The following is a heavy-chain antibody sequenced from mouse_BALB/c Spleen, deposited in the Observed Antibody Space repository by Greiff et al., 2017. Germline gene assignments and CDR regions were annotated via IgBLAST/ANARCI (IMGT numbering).Heavy chain of an antibody. Sequence: EVQLVESGGGLVQPGGSLKLSCAASGFTFSSYTMSWVRQTPEKRLEWVAYISNGGGSTYYPDTVKGRFTISRDNAKNTLYLQMSSLKSEDTAMYYCARQDGRNAMDYWGQGTSVTVSS. CDR2: ISNGGGST. CDR1: GFTFSSYT. V-gene: IGHV5-12-2*01. CDR3: ARQDGRNAMDY. D-gene: IGHD1-1*02. J-gene: IGHJ4*01.